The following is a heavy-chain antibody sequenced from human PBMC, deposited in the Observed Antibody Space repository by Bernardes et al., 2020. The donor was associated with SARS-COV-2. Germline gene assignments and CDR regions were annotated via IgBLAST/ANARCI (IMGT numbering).Heavy chain of an antibody. CDR1: GFTFSSYS. Sequence: GGSLLLSCAASGFTFSSYSMNWVRQAPGKGLEWVSSISSSSSYIYYADSVKGRFTISRDNAKNSLYLQMNSLRAEDTAVYYCARDRREYDYVWGSPGMDVWGQGTTVTVSS. D-gene: IGHD3-16*01. J-gene: IGHJ6*02. CDR3: ARDRREYDYVWGSPGMDV. CDR2: ISSSSSYI. V-gene: IGHV3-21*01.